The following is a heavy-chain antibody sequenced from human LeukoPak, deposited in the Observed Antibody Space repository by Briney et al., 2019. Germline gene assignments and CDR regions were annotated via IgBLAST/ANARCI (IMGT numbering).Heavy chain of an antibody. CDR2: IYYGGST. D-gene: IGHD6-13*01. CDR1: GGCISSYY. J-gene: IGHJ4*02. CDR3: ARAHTSSWYMDY. Sequence: PSETLSLTCSVSGGCISSYYWSWIRQPPGKGLEWIGYIYYGGSTNYNPSLKSRVTISVDTSENQLSLKLSSVTAADTALYYCARAHTSSWYMDYWGQGTLVTVSS. V-gene: IGHV4-59*01.